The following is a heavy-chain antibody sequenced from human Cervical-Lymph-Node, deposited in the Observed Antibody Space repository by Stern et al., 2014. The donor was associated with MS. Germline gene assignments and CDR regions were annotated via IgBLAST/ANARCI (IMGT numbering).Heavy chain of an antibody. CDR3: AHGVSFDYYDTSGYYHTSEGLPDY. CDR2: IYWDDDK. D-gene: IGHD3-22*01. V-gene: IGHV2-5*02. J-gene: IGHJ4*02. CDR1: GFSLTTSGVG. Sequence: QITLKESGPTLVKPTQTLTLTCTFSGFSLTTSGVGVGWIRQPPGKALEWLALIYWDDDKLYSPSPKSRLTITKDTSKNQVVLTMTNMDPVDTATYYCAHGVSFDYYDTSGYYHTSEGLPDYWGQGTLVTVSS.